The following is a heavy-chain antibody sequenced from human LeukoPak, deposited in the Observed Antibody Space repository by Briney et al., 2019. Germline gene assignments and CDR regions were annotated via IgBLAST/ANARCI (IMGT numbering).Heavy chain of an antibody. CDR2: IIPIFGTA. CDR1: GGTFSSYA. Sequence: SVKVSCKASGGTFSSYAISWVRQAPGQGLEWMGGIIPIFGTANYAQKSQGRVTITTDESTSTAYMELSSLRSEDTAVYYCARSVGATIGWFDPWGQGTLVTVSS. D-gene: IGHD1-26*01. CDR3: ARSVGATIGWFDP. V-gene: IGHV1-69*05. J-gene: IGHJ5*02.